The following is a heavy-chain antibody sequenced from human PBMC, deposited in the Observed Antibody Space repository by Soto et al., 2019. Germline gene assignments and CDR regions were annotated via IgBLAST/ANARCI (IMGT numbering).Heavy chain of an antibody. D-gene: IGHD6-6*01. CDR1: GFTFSNAW. Sequence: VGSLRLSCAASGFTFSNAWMSWVRQAPGKGLEWVGRIKSKTDGGTTNYAAPVKGRFTISRDDSKNTLYLQMNGLKTEDTAVYYCYEQLVVGYWGQGTLVTVSS. J-gene: IGHJ4*02. CDR2: IKSKTDGGTT. V-gene: IGHV3-15*01. CDR3: YEQLVVGY.